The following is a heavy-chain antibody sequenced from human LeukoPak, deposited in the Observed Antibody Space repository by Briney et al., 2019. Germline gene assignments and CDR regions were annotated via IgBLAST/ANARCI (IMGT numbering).Heavy chain of an antibody. J-gene: IGHJ4*02. D-gene: IGHD2-15*01. Sequence: GGSLRLSCAASGFTFSIYGMHWVRQAPGKGLEWVAPVSYDGSNKYYADSVKGRFTISRDNSKNKLYLQMNSLRAEDTAVYSCAKGYCSGGTCYYYFDYWGQGTLVTVSS. CDR3: AKGYCSGGTCYYYFDY. CDR1: GFTFSIYG. V-gene: IGHV3-30*18. CDR2: VSYDGSNK.